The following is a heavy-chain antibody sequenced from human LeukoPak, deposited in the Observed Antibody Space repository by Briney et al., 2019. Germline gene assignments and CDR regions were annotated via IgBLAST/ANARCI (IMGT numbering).Heavy chain of an antibody. Sequence: GASVKVSCKASRGTFSSYAISWVRQAPGQGLEWMGGIIPIFGTANYAQKFQGRVTITADESTSTAYMELSSLRSEDTAVYYCARERIAVAGTGWFDPWGQGTLVTVSS. V-gene: IGHV1-69*13. CDR2: IIPIFGTA. CDR3: ARERIAVAGTGWFDP. CDR1: RGTFSSYA. D-gene: IGHD6-19*01. J-gene: IGHJ5*02.